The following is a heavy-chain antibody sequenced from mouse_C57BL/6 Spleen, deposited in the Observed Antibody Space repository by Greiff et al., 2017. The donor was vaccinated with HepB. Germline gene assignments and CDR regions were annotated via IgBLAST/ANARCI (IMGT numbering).Heavy chain of an antibody. Sequence: VKLMESGAELVKPGASVKISCKASGYAFSSYWMNWVKQRPGKGLEWIGQIYPGDGDTNYNGKFKGKATLTADKSSSTAYMQLSSLTSEDSAVYFCARRGNWDVWYFDVWGTGTTVTVSS. J-gene: IGHJ1*03. CDR2: IYPGDGDT. V-gene: IGHV1-80*01. CDR3: ARRGNWDVWYFDV. CDR1: GYAFSSYW. D-gene: IGHD4-1*01.